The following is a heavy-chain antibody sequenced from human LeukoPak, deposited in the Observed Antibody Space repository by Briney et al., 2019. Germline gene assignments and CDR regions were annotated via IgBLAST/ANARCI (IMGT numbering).Heavy chain of an antibody. J-gene: IGHJ4*02. CDR2: INTDGSSS. V-gene: IGHV3-74*01. D-gene: IGHD3-22*01. CDR3: AKRGDSRNFDY. CDR1: GFTFRNYW. Sequence: GGSLRLSCAASGFTFRNYWMHWVRQAPGKGLMWVSRINTDGSSSDYADSVKGRFTISRDNSKNTLYLQMKGLRAEDTAVYYCAKRGDSRNFDYWGQGTLVTVSS.